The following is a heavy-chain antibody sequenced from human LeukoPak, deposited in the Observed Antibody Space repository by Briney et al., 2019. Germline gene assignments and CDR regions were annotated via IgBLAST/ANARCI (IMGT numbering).Heavy chain of an antibody. V-gene: IGHV1-46*01. CDR1: GNTITSYY. CDR3: ARDAPQYGGSFDY. CDR2: INPSGGST. D-gene: IGHD4-17*01. J-gene: IGHJ4*02. Sequence: ASVKVSCKASGNTITSYYMNRVRQAPGQWLEWMGIINPSGGSTSYAQKFQGRVTMTRDTSTSTVYMELSSLRSEDTAVYYCARDAPQYGGSFDYWGQGTLVTVSS.